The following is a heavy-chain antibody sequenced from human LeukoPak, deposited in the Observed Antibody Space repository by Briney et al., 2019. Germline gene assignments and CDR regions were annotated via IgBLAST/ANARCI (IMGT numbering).Heavy chain of an antibody. CDR3: ATSTLGSITGTTWWDY. Sequence: SVKVSCKASGGTFSSYAISWVRQAPGQGLEWMGGIIPIFGTADYAQKFQGRVTITADESTSTAYMELSSLRSEDTAVYYCATSTLGSITGTTWWDYWGQGTLVTVSS. J-gene: IGHJ4*02. V-gene: IGHV1-69*13. D-gene: IGHD1-7*01. CDR2: IIPIFGTA. CDR1: GGTFSSYA.